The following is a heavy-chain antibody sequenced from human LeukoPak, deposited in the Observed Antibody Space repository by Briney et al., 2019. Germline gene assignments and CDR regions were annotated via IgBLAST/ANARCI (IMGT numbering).Heavy chain of an antibody. D-gene: IGHD3-22*01. CDR2: IYYSGGT. CDR3: ATRSYYDTSGVYGMDV. V-gene: IGHV4-39*01. CDR1: GGSISSRNYY. J-gene: IGHJ6*02. Sequence: KSSETLSLTCSVSGGSISSRNYYWGWIRQPPGKKLEWIGSIYYSGGTYYNPSLKSRVTISVDTSKNQFSLKLNSVTAADTAVCYCATRSYYDTSGVYGMDVWGQGTTVTVSS.